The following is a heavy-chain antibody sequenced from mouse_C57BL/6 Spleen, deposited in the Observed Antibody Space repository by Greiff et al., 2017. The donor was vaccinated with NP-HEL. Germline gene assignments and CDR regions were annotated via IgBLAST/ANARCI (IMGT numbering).Heavy chain of an antibody. D-gene: IGHD4-1*01. CDR1: GYAFPNYL. Sequence: VKLMESGAELVRPGTSVKVSCKASGYAFPNYLIEWVKQRPGQGLEWIGVINPGSGGTNYNEKFKGKATLTADKSSSTAYMQLSSLTSEDSAVYFCATLTGLDDWGQGTTLTVSS. CDR2: INPGSGGT. V-gene: IGHV1-54*01. J-gene: IGHJ2*01. CDR3: ATLTGLDD.